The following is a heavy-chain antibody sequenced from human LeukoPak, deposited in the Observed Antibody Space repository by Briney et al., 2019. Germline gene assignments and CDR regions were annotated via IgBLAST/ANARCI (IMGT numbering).Heavy chain of an antibody. V-gene: IGHV4-59*08. CDR3: ARHVRGGGALEWFDP. CDR2: IYYSGST. Sequence: KTSETLSLTCTVSGGSISSYYWTWIRQPPGKGLEWMGYIYYSGSTNYNTSFKGRVTISVDTSKNQFSLKLNSVTAADTAIYYCARHVRGGGALEWFDPWGQGTLVTVSS. CDR1: GGSISSYY. D-gene: IGHD3-10*02. J-gene: IGHJ5*02.